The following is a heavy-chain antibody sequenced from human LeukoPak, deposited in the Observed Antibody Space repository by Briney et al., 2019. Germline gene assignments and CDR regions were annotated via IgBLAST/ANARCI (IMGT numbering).Heavy chain of an antibody. Sequence: SETLSLTCTVSGGSISSSSYYWGWIRQPPGKGLEWIGSIYYSGSTYYNPSLKSRVTISVDTSKNHFSLKVTSMTAADTGVYYCARSLPGAIGAADFWGQGTLVTVSS. CDR1: GGSISSSSYY. V-gene: IGHV4-39*02. CDR3: ARSLPGAIGAADF. CDR2: IYYSGST. J-gene: IGHJ4*02. D-gene: IGHD3-3*01.